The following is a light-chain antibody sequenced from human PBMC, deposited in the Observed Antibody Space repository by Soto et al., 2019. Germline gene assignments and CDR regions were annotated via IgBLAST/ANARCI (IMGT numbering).Light chain of an antibody. CDR3: QQYGSSSYT. CDR2: AAS. J-gene: IGKJ2*01. V-gene: IGKV3-20*01. CDR1: QSISSSY. Sequence: EIVLTQSPGTLSLSPGERATLSCRASQSISSSYFAWYQQKPGQAPRLLIYAASSSATCIPDRFSGSGSGTDFTLTISRLEPEDCAVYYCQQYGSSSYTFGQGTQLEI.